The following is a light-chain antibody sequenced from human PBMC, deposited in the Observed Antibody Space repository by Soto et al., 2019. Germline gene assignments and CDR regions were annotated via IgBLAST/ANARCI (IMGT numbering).Light chain of an antibody. Sequence: EIVLTQSPGTLSLSPGERATLSCRASQSVSSSYLAWYQQKPGQAPRLLIYGASSSATGIPDRFSGSGSGTDFTLTISRLEPEEFAVYYCKQYGSTPLTFGVGTKVDIK. CDR2: GAS. CDR1: QSVSSSY. J-gene: IGKJ4*01. CDR3: KQYGSTPLT. V-gene: IGKV3-20*01.